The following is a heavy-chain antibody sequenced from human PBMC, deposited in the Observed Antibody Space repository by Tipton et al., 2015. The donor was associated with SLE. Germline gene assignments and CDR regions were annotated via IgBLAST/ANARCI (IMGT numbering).Heavy chain of an antibody. CDR1: GASLSSHY. CDR3: ARAKRSCTTWGYWFDP. V-gene: IGHV4-59*11. J-gene: IGHJ5*02. D-gene: IGHD7-27*01. Sequence: TLSLTCTVSGASLSSHYWHWIRQPPGKGLEWIGNIYNNGNTNYNPSLKSRDTISVDTSRNQFFLKLSSVTAADRVLYYCARAKRSCTTWGYWFDPWGQRPLATVSS. CDR2: IYNNGNT.